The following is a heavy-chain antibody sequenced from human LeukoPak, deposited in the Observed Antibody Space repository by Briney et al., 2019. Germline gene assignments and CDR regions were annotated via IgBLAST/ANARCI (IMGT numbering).Heavy chain of an antibody. CDR3: AREGRDATVTTWAYGDY. CDR2: INPNSGGT. CDR1: GYTSTGYY. V-gene: IGHV1-2*02. D-gene: IGHD4-17*01. J-gene: IGHJ4*02. Sequence: ASVKVSCKASGYTSTGYYMHWVRQAPGQGLEWMGWINPNSGGTNYAQKFQGRVTMTRDTSISTAYMELSRLRSDDTAVYYCAREGRDATVTTWAYGDYWGQGTLVTVSS.